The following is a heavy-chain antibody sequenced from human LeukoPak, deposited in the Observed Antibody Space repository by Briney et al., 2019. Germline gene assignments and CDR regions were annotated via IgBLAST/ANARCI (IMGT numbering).Heavy chain of an antibody. CDR1: GFTFSNAW. J-gene: IGHJ4*02. CDR3: ARDQGIVGRFYYFDY. D-gene: IGHD1-26*01. V-gene: IGHV3-11*04. CDR2: ISSSGSTI. Sequence: PGGSLRLSCAASGFTFSNAWMSWIRQAPGKGLEWVSYISSSGSTIYYADSVKGRFTISRDNAKNSLYLQMNSLRAEDTAVYYCARDQGIVGRFYYFDYWGQGTLVTVSS.